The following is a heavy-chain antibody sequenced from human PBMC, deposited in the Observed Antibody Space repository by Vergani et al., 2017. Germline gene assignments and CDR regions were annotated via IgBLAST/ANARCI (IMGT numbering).Heavy chain of an antibody. D-gene: IGHD2-2*02. CDR3: VRYRGLXSGVRCYTEAWDY. CDR2: ISFDGTNE. V-gene: IGHV3-30-3*01. Sequence: QVQLVESGGGVVQPGTSLRLSCVVSGFALNRHAMYWVRQAPGQGLEWVVGISFDGTNEYYPDLVKGRFTISRDIDKNTLYLQVRSLRLEDTGVYHCVRYRGLXSGVRCYTEAWDYWGQGTPGTVSS. J-gene: IGHJ4*02. CDR1: GFALNRHA.